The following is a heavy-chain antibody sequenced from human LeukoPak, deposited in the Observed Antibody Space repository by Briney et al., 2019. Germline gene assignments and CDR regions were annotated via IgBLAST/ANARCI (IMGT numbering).Heavy chain of an antibody. V-gene: IGHV4-59*01. CDR1: GGSISSYY. Sequence: QVQLQESGPGLVKPSETLSLTCTVSGGSISSYYWSWIRQPPGKGLEWIGYIYYSGSTNYNHSLKSRVTISVDTSKNQFSLKLSSVTAADTAVYYCARDTGSYWRWFDPWGQGTLVTVSS. CDR3: ARDTGSYWRWFDP. CDR2: IYYSGST. J-gene: IGHJ5*02. D-gene: IGHD1-26*01.